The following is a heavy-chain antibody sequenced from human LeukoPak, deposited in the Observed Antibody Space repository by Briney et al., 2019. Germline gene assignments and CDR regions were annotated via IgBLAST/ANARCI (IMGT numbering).Heavy chain of an antibody. Sequence: ASVKVSCKASGGTFSSYAISWVRQAPGQGLEWMGGIIPIFGTANYAQKFQGRVTITEDESTSTAYMELSSLRSEDTAVYYCARVGITMVRGVSPGYYFDYWGQGTLVTVSS. D-gene: IGHD3-10*01. J-gene: IGHJ4*02. V-gene: IGHV1-69*13. CDR3: ARVGITMVRGVSPGYYFDY. CDR2: IIPIFGTA. CDR1: GGTFSSYA.